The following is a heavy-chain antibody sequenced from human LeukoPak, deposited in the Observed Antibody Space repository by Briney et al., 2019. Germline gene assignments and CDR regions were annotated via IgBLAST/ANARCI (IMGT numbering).Heavy chain of an antibody. D-gene: IGHD3-3*01. Sequence: SETLSLTCAVSGYSISSGYYWGWIRQPPGKGLEWIGSIYHSGSTYYNPSLKSRVTISVGTSKNQFSLNLSSVTAVDTAVYYCARQGVDFWSGYAATYHFDYWGQGTLVTVSS. J-gene: IGHJ4*02. CDR2: IYHSGST. V-gene: IGHV4-38-2*01. CDR1: GYSISSGYY. CDR3: ARQGVDFWSGYAATYHFDY.